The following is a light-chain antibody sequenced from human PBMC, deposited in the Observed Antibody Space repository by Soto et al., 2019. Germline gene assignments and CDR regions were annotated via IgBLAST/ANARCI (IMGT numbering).Light chain of an antibody. V-gene: IGKV3-11*01. Sequence: EIVMTQSPATLSVSPGERATLSCRASQSVGTYLAWYQQKPGQAPRLLIYDASNRATGIAPRFSGSRSGTDFTLTISSVESEDFAVYNCQPCSNWPLTFGQGTRVEIK. CDR3: QPCSNWPLT. J-gene: IGKJ5*01. CDR1: QSVGTY. CDR2: DAS.